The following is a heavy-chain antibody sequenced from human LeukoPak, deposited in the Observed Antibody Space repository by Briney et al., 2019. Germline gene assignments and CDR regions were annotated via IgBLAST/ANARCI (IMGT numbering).Heavy chain of an antibody. Sequence: ASVKVSCKASGGTFSSHGLSWVRQAPGQGLEWMGGIIPIFGTTNYAQNFQGRVTITMYESTSTAYMELSSLRADDTAVYYCARRWPHSSGYYLFDYWGQGTLVTVSS. CDR3: ARRWPHSSGYYLFDY. CDR1: GGTFSSHG. D-gene: IGHD3-22*01. CDR2: IIPIFGTT. J-gene: IGHJ4*02. V-gene: IGHV1-69*05.